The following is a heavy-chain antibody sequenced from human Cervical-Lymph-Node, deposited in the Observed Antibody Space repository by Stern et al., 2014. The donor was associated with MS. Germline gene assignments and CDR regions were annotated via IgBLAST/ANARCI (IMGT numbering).Heavy chain of an antibody. V-gene: IGHV1-69*01. J-gene: IGHJ4*02. CDR2: IIPIFGTA. D-gene: IGHD3-3*01. CDR3: ARSVRNDFWSGYYVDY. CDR1: GGTFSSYA. Sequence: VQLVESGAEVKKPGSSVKVSCKASGGTFSSYAISLVRQAPGQGLEWMGGIIPIFGTANYAQKFQGRVTITADESTSTAYMELSSLRSEDTAVYYCARSVRNDFWSGYYVDYWGQGTLVTVSS.